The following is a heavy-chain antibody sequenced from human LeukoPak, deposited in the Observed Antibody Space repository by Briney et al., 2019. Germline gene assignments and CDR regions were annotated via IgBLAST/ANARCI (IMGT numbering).Heavy chain of an antibody. J-gene: IGHJ3*02. D-gene: IGHD6-19*01. CDR3: ARLGAVAGREAFDI. V-gene: IGHV5-51*01. CDR2: IYPDDSKI. CDR1: GYPFYGHW. Sequence: GESLKISCTAFGYPFYGHWIAWVRQMPGKGLEWMEIIYPDDSKIRYSMSFQGQITISADKSINAAYLQWNSLKASDSAMYYCARLGAVAGREAFDIWGQGTVVTVSS.